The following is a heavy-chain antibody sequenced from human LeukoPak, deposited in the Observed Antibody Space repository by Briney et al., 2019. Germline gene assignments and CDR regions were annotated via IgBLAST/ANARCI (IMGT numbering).Heavy chain of an antibody. D-gene: IGHD6-19*01. CDR3: ASRRKTEQWLAVFDY. CDR1: GFTNNH. V-gene: IGHV3-66*01. J-gene: IGHJ4*02. CDR2: IYSVDDT. Sequence: RGCLRLSCAASGFTNNHMNWVRQAPGNALEWGAAIYSVDDTYYADSMKGRFSISRDSSKNTVYLQMNNLRGEDTTVYYCASRRKTEQWLAVFDYWGQGTLVPVSA.